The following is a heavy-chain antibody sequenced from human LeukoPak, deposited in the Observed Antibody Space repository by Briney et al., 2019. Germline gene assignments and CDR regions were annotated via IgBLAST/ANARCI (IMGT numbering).Heavy chain of an antibody. V-gene: IGHV1-69*05. J-gene: IGHJ3*02. Sequence: ASVKVSCKASGGTFNSYAITWVRQAPGQGLEWMGGIIPIFGTTNYAQKFQGRVAITTDESTSTAYMELSSLRSEDTAVYYCARALVRPSGAFDIWGQGTMVTVSS. CDR3: ARALVRPSGAFDI. CDR1: GGTFNSYA. CDR2: IIPIFGTT. D-gene: IGHD3-10*01.